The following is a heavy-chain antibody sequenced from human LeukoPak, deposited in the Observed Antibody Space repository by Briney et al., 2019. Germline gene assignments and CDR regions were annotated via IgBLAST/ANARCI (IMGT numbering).Heavy chain of an antibody. CDR2: VYYSGST. CDR1: GGTITNYY. J-gene: IGHJ4*02. V-gene: IGHV4-59*08. D-gene: IGHD3-10*01. Sequence: SETLSLTCTVSGGTITNYYWSWIRQPPGKGLEWIGYVYYSGSTNYNPSLKSRVTISVDTSKNQFSLKLSSVTAADTAVYYCAATMVRGVHTHFDYWGQGTLVTVSS. CDR3: AATMVRGVHTHFDY.